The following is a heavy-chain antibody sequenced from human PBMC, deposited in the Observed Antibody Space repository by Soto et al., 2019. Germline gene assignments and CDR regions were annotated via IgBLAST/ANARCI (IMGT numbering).Heavy chain of an antibody. D-gene: IGHD3-3*01. CDR2: IYYSGST. V-gene: IGHV4-59*01. Sequence: SETLSLSCSGSGGSMSSYYWSWIRQPPGKGLEWIGYIYYSGSTNYNPSLKSRVTISVDTSKNQFSLKLSSVTAADTAVYYCASAILGDFWSGYYSSYFHYWGHGTPVTVSS. CDR1: GGSMSSYY. J-gene: IGHJ4*01. CDR3: ASAILGDFWSGYYSSYFHY.